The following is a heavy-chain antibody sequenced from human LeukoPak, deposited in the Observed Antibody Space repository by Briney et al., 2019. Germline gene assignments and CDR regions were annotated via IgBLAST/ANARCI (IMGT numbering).Heavy chain of an antibody. CDR3: ARGYYYDSSGYYLSDAFDI. D-gene: IGHD3-22*01. CDR2: ISGDGGST. J-gene: IGHJ3*02. CDR1: GFIFDDYA. Sequence: GGSLRLSCAASGFIFDDYAMHWVRQAPGKGLEWVSLISGDGGSTYYADSVKGRFTISRNNSKNSLYLQMNSLRTEDTALYYCARGYYYDSSGYYLSDAFDIWGQGTMVTVSS. V-gene: IGHV3-43*02.